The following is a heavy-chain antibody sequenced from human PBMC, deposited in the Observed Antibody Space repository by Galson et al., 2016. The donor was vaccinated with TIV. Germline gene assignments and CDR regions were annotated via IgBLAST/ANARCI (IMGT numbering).Heavy chain of an antibody. CDR3: VRVRFGELSGYYYYMDV. Sequence: SVKVSCKASGDTFASYAFSWVRQAPGQGLEVMGRIIPILGSSDYAQRFQGRVTITADASTSTVYMELRSLRSEDTAMYYCVRVRFGELSGYYYYMDVWGKGTTVTVSS. CDR1: GDTFASYA. CDR2: IIPILGSS. V-gene: IGHV1-69*13. J-gene: IGHJ6*03. D-gene: IGHD3-10*01.